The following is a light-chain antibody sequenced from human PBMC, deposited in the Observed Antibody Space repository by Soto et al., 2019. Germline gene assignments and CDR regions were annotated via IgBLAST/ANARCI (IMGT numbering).Light chain of an antibody. CDR1: QSIDSW. V-gene: IGKV1-5*01. CDR2: DAS. Sequence: DIQMTQSPSTLSASVGDRVTITCRASQSIDSWLAWYQQKPGKAPKLLIYDASSLESGVPSRFSGSGSGTEFTLTISSLQPDDFANYYCQLSKRTFGQGTKVEIK. J-gene: IGKJ1*01. CDR3: QLSKRT.